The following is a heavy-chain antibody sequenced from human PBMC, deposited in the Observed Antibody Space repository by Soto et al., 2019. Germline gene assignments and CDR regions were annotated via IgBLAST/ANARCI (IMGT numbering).Heavy chain of an antibody. CDR1: GYTINYY. D-gene: IGHD3-10*01. CDR3: ARDWGGSFYGMDV. V-gene: IGHV1-46*02. CDR2: INPSGGST. J-gene: IGHJ6*02. Sequence: ASVKVSCKXSGYTINYYIYWVRQAPGQGLEWMGLINPSGGSTNYAQKFQGRVTMTRDTSTSTVYMELSSLRSDDTAVYYCARDWGGSFYGMDVWGQGTTVTVSS.